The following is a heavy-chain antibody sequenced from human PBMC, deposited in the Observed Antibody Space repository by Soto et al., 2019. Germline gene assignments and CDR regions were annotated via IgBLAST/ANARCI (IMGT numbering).Heavy chain of an antibody. CDR3: ARLRAGYSSSWGPFDY. J-gene: IGHJ4*02. D-gene: IGHD6-13*01. Sequence: SETLSLTCTVSGGSISSSSYYWGWIRQPPGKGLEWIGSIYYSGSTYYNPSLKSRVTISVDTSKNQFSLKLSSVTAADTAVYYCARLRAGYSSSWGPFDYWGQGTLVTV. CDR1: GGSISSSSYY. CDR2: IYYSGST. V-gene: IGHV4-39*01.